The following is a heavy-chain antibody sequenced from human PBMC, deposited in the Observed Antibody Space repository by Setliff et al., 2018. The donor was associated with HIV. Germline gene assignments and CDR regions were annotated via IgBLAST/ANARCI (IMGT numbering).Heavy chain of an antibody. V-gene: IGHV4-59*11. Sequence: SETLSLTCTVSGGSISSHYWSWIRLPPGKGLEWIGTIYYNGNTNYNPSLKSRVAMSVDTSKSLFSLKMNSVTPADTAVYYCARGIEYFWSGYIRWGQGTLVTVSS. D-gene: IGHD3-3*01. CDR2: IYYNGNT. CDR3: ARGIEYFWSGYIR. CDR1: GGSISSHY. J-gene: IGHJ4*02.